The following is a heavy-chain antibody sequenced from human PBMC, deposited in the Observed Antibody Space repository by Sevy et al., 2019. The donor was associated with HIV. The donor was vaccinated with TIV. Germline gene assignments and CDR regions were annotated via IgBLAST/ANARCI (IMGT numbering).Heavy chain of an antibody. CDR1: GGSFNNYD. Sequence: SETLSLTCGIYGGSFNNYDWIWIRQPPGNGLEWIGEVTHSGSTNYNPSLKSRLTMSLDTSKNQFSLKLTSVTAADTAVYYCARWRGTRVTMMVVVTTGYFDYWGQGTLVTVSS. V-gene: IGHV4-34*01. CDR3: ARWRGTRVTMMVVVTTGYFDY. D-gene: IGHD3-22*01. CDR2: VTHSGST. J-gene: IGHJ4*02.